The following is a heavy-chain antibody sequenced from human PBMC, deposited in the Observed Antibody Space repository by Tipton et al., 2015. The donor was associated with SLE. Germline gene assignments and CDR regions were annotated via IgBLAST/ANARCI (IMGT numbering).Heavy chain of an antibody. V-gene: IGHV3-11*01. CDR2: ISSSGSTI. CDR3: ARESGGGTGTPDAFDI. J-gene: IGHJ3*02. CDR1: GFTFSDYY. D-gene: IGHD1-7*01. Sequence: SLRLSCAASGFTFSDYYMSWIRQAPGKGLEWVSYISSSGSTIYYADSVEGRFTISRDNAKNSLYLQMNSLRAEDTAVYYCARESGGGTGTPDAFDIWGQGTMVTVSS.